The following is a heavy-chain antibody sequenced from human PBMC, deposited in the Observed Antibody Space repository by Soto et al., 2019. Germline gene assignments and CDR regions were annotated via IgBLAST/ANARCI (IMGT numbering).Heavy chain of an antibody. CDR2: VTWSGTST. CDR3: AKAVHTRWYYLDV. Sequence: EVHLVESGGVVVQPGGSLRLSCEASGFSFGDYSMHWVRQPPGKGLEWVALVTWSGTSTYYADSVRGRFTISRDNSKNSLYLQMTSLRTEDTALYYCAKAVHTRWYYLDVWGQGTTVTVSS. CDR1: GFSFGDYS. V-gene: IGHV3-43*01. J-gene: IGHJ6*03. D-gene: IGHD2-15*01.